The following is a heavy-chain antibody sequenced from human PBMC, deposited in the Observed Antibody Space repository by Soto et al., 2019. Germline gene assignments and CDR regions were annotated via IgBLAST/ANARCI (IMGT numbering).Heavy chain of an antibody. D-gene: IGHD6-13*01. CDR1: GFTFSSRW. V-gene: IGHV3-7*02. CDR2: IKQDENGK. CDR3: ATHDGPAAAGLVLDF. Sequence: EVQLVESGGGLVQPGGSLRLSCEASGFTFSSRWMTWVRQGPGKGLEWVANIKQDENGKDYVDSVKGRFTISRDNAKNSLCLQMNRLRAEVTAVYYCATHDGPAAAGLVLDFWGQGTLVTVSS. J-gene: IGHJ4*02.